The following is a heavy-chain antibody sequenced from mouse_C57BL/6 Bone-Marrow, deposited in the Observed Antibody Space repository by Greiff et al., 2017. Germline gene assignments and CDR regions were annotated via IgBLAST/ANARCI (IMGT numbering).Heavy chain of an antibody. J-gene: IGHJ2*01. CDR2: INPNNGGT. CDR1: GYTFTDYN. D-gene: IGHD3-2*02. Sequence: VQLQQSGAELVKPGASVKIPCKASGYTFTDYNMDWVKQSHGKSLEWIGDINPNNGGTIYNQKFKGKATLTVDKSSSPAYMGLRSLTSEDTAVYYCARRGIQALDYWGQGTTLTVSS. V-gene: IGHV1-18*01. CDR3: ARRGIQALDY.